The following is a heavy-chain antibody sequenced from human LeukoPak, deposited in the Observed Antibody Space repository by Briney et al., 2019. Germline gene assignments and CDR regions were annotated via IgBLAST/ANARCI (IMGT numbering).Heavy chain of an antibody. Sequence: PSETLSLTCTVSGGSVSNYAYYWSWIRQPPGKGLEWIGHIYYSGSTNYNPSLKSRVTISIDTSKNQFSLKLTSVTAADTAVYYCVRDRELTYWGQGILVTVSS. J-gene: IGHJ4*02. CDR3: VRDRELTY. V-gene: IGHV4-61*08. D-gene: IGHD3-10*01. CDR2: IYYSGST. CDR1: GGSVSNYAYY.